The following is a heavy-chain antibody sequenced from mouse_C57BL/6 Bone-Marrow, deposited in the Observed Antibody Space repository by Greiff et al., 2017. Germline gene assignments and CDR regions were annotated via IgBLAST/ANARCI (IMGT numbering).Heavy chain of an antibody. CDR2: IYPGDGDT. CDR1: GYAFSSSW. V-gene: IGHV1-82*01. Sequence: PLQQSGPELVKPGASVKISCKASGYAFSSSWMNWVKQRPGKGLEWIGRIYPGDGDTNYNGKFKGKATLTADKSSSTAYMQLSSLTSEDSAVYFCARSKDSYYFDYWGQGTTLTVSS. J-gene: IGHJ2*01. CDR3: ARSKDSYYFDY.